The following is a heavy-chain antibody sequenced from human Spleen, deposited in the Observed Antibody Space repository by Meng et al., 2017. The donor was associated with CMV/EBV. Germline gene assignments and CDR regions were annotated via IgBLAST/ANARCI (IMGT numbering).Heavy chain of an antibody. CDR3: ATIAYCGGDCYKVHPLYDH. D-gene: IGHD2-21*01. CDR1: FKSYG. Sequence: FKSYGITWVRQATGQGLEWVGWISSYNSNTKYAQKFLGRVTLTTDTSTSIAYMELRSLRSDDTAVYYCATIAYCGGDCYKVHPLYDHWGQGTLVTVSS. CDR2: ISSYNSNT. J-gene: IGHJ5*02. V-gene: IGHV1-18*01.